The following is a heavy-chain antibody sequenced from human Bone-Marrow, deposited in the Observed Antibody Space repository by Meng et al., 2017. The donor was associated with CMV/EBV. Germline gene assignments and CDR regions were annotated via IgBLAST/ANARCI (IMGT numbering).Heavy chain of an antibody. CDR1: GGSISSSSYY. J-gene: IGHJ5*02. V-gene: IGHV4-39*07. CDR3: ARTTRWFYP. D-gene: IGHD1-1*01. Sequence: SETLSLTCTVSGGSISSSSYYWGWIRQPPGKGLEWIGIIYYSGSTYYNPSLKSRVTISVDTSKNQFSLKLSSVTAADTAVYYCARTTRWFYPWGQGTPVTVSS. CDR2: IYYSGST.